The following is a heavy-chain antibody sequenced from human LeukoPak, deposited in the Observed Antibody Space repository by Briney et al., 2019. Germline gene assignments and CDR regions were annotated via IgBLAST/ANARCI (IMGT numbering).Heavy chain of an antibody. V-gene: IGHV3-15*01. J-gene: IGHJ4*02. CDR2: IKSRTDGGTT. D-gene: IGHD2-2*01. CDR1: GFTFSSYG. CDR3: TTARGRYCSGSSCLGGDY. Sequence: GGSLRLSCAASGFTFSSYGMHWVRQAPGKGLEWVGRIKSRTDGGTTEYSAPVKGRFTISRDDSKNTLYLQMNSLKTEDTALYYCTTARGRYCSGSSCLGGDYWGQGTLVTVSS.